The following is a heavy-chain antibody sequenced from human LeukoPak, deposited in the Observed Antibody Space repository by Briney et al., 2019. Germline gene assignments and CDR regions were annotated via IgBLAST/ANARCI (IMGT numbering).Heavy chain of an antibody. Sequence: QTGGSLRLSCAASGFTFDDYAMHWVRQAPGKGLEWVSGISWNSNNIGYADSVKGRFTISRDNAKNSLYLQMNSLRAEDTALYYCAKDRRYGYYDILAGHTNFDYWGQGTLVTVSS. D-gene: IGHD3-9*01. J-gene: IGHJ4*02. CDR2: ISWNSNNI. CDR3: AKDRRYGYYDILAGHTNFDY. CDR1: GFTFDDYA. V-gene: IGHV3-9*01.